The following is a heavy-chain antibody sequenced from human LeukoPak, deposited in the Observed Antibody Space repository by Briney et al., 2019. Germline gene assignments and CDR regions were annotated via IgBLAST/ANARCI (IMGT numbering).Heavy chain of an antibody. J-gene: IGHJ6*03. Sequence: SETLSLTCTVSGGSISSYYWSWIRQPPGKGLEWIGYIYYSGNTNYNPSLKSRVTISVDTSKNQFSLKLSSVTAADTAVYYCARGYYYYYMDVWGKGTTVTVSS. CDR3: ARGYYYYYMDV. CDR1: GGSISSYY. V-gene: IGHV4-59*01. CDR2: IYYSGNT.